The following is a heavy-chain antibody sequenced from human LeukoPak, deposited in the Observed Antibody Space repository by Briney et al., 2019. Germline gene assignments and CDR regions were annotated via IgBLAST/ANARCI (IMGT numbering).Heavy chain of an antibody. CDR1: GFTFSSYW. J-gene: IGHJ4*02. CDR2: IKDNGDEH. D-gene: IGHD3-16*01. V-gene: IGHV3-7*01. CDR3: ARELRAFDS. Sequence: PXGSLRLSCAASGFTFSSYWMTWVRQAPGKGLEWVANIKDNGDEHNYVDSVEGRFTISRDNAKNSLYLHMTSLRAEDTAVYYCARELRAFDSWGQGALVTVSS.